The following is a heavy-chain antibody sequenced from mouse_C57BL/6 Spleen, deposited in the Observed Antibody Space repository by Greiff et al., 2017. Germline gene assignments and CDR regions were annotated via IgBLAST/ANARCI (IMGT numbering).Heavy chain of an antibody. Sequence: VQLQQPGAELVKPGASVKLSCKASGYTFTSYWMHWVKQRPGRGLEWIGRIDPNSGGTKYTEKFKSKATLTVDKPSSTAYMQRSSLTSEDSAVYYCAREGAYYGSSYDWYFDVWGTGTTVTVSS. CDR1: GYTFTSYW. CDR3: AREGAYYGSSYDWYFDV. D-gene: IGHD1-1*01. V-gene: IGHV1-72*01. CDR2: IDPNSGGT. J-gene: IGHJ1*03.